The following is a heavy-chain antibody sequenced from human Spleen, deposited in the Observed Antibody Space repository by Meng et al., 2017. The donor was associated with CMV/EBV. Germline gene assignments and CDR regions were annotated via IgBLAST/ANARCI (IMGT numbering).Heavy chain of an antibody. CDR2: ISWNSGSI. J-gene: IGHJ5*02. Sequence: GGSLRLSCAASGFTLDDYAMHWVRQAPGKGLEWVSGISWNSGSIGYADSVKGRFTISRDNAKNSLYLQMNSLRAEDTALYYCAKDNCSSASCYKGGNWFDPWGQGTLVTVSS. CDR3: AKDNCSSASCYKGGNWFDP. V-gene: IGHV3-9*01. D-gene: IGHD2-2*02. CDR1: GFTLDDYA.